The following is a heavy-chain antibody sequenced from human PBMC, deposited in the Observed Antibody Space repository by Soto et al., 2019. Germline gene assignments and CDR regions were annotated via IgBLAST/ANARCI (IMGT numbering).Heavy chain of an antibody. Sequence: GGSLRLSCAASGFTFSSYDMNWVRQAPGKGLEWVSVIIDTGGDTYYADSVKGRFTISRDNSKNTLYLQMNSLRAEDTAVYYCATGGYSSGWYYFDYWGQGTLVTVSS. CDR2: IIDTGGDT. V-gene: IGHV3-23*01. J-gene: IGHJ4*02. CDR1: GFTFSSYD. CDR3: ATGGYSSGWYYFDY. D-gene: IGHD6-19*01.